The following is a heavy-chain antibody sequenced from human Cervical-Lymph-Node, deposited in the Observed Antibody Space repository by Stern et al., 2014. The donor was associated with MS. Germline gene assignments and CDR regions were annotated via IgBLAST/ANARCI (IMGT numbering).Heavy chain of an antibody. CDR2: ITPLFNSA. CDR3: AREVGSLAMDV. J-gene: IGHJ6*01. V-gene: IGHV1-69*06. CDR1: GDTFTDYA. D-gene: IGHD1-1*01. Sequence: QVQLVESGAEVKKPWSSVKVSCKASGDTFTDYAISWVRQAPGQGPEWMGGITPLFNSADYAQKFQGRLTITADKSRSTAYMELSSLTSEDTAVYYCAREVGSLAMDVWGQGTTVIVSS.